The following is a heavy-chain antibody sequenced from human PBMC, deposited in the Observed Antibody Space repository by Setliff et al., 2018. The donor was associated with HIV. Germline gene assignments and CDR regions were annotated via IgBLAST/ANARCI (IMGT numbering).Heavy chain of an antibody. CDR2: IFHAGST. D-gene: IGHD2-15*01. V-gene: IGHV4-39*01. CDR3: ARSLAYCSGGGCSSGNYYYMDV. CDR1: GGSISGSSYS. J-gene: IGHJ6*03. Sequence: SETLSLTCTVSGGSISGSSYSWGWIRQSPEKGLEWIGSIFHAGSTYYNPSLKSRVTLSVDTSENQYSLKLTSLIAADTAVYYCARSLAYCSGGGCSSGNYYYMDVWGKGTTVTVSS.